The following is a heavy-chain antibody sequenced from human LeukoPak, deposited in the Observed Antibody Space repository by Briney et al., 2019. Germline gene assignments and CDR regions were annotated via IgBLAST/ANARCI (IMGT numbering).Heavy chain of an antibody. V-gene: IGHV3-49*03. CDR1: GFTFGDCA. CDR3: TRDGRGSSSSRAVYYFDF. Sequence: PGRSLRLSCTGSGFTFGDCAMSWFRQAPGKGLEWVGFIRSKAYAEITDYAASVKGRFIISRDDSKSITYLQMNSLTTEDTGTYYCTRDGRGSSSSRAVYYFDFWGQGTLVTVSS. J-gene: IGHJ4*02. CDR2: IRSKAYAEIT. D-gene: IGHD6-6*01.